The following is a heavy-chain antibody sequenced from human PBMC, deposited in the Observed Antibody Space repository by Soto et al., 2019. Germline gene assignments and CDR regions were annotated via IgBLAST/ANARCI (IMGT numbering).Heavy chain of an antibody. Sequence: QLQLQESGPGLVKPSETLSLTCTVSGGSISSSSYYWGWIRQPPGKGLEWIGSIYYSGSTYYNPSLKSRVTISANTSKNQFSLKLSSVTAADTAVYYCARQEEYYYDSSGYYKAFDYWGQGTLVTVSS. J-gene: IGHJ4*02. CDR1: GGSISSSSYY. D-gene: IGHD3-22*01. V-gene: IGHV4-39*01. CDR2: IYYSGST. CDR3: ARQEEYYYDSSGYYKAFDY.